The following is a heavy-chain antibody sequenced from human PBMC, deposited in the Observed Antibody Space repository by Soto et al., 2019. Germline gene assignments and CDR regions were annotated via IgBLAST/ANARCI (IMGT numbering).Heavy chain of an antibody. D-gene: IGHD3-10*02. CDR3: ARSGDNYNVLDY. CDR1: GFTVSDYY. Sequence: GGSLRLSCAASGFTVSDYYMSWIRQAPGKGLEWLSYSSNSGTYTRYADSVKGRFSISRDNAKNSLYLQINSLRGEDSATYHCARSGDNYNVLDYWGQGTPVTVSS. J-gene: IGHJ4*02. CDR2: SSNSGTYT. V-gene: IGHV3-11*06.